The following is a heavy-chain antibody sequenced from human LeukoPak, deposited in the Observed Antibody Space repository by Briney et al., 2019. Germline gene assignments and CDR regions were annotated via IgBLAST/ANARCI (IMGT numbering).Heavy chain of an antibody. CDR2: INPNSGGT. J-gene: IGHJ6*02. D-gene: IGHD2-2*01. CDR1: GGTFSSYA. CDR3: ARDSVVVVPASRYYYYYGMDV. Sequence: ASVKVSCKASGGTFSSYAISWVRQAPGQGLEWMGWINPNSGGTNYAQKFQGRVTMTRDTSISTAYMELSRLRSDDTAVYYCARDSVVVVPASRYYYYYGMDVWGQGTTVTVSS. V-gene: IGHV1-2*02.